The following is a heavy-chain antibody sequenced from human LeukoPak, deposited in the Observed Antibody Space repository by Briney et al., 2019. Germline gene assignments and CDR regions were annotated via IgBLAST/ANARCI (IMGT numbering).Heavy chain of an antibody. CDR2: IYTSGST. J-gene: IGHJ4*02. CDR3: ARDSSSWYCDY. D-gene: IGHD6-13*01. Sequence: PGGSLRLSCAASGFTVSRNYMSWIRQPAGKGLEWIGRIYTSGSTNYNPSLRSRVTMSVDTSKNQFSLKLSSVPAADTAVYYCARDSSSWYCDYWGQGTLVTVSS. CDR1: GFTVSRNY. V-gene: IGHV4-4*07.